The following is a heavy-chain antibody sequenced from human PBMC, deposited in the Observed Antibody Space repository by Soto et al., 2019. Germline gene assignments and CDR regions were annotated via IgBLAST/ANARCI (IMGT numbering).Heavy chain of an antibody. J-gene: IGHJ4*01. Sequence: ETLSLTCTVSGGSIDSGDYYWSWIRQPPGKGLEWIGFIFHSGNARYNPSLKSRVTISIDTSKSQFSLSLHSVTAADTAVYFCARAHAPTLPFDYWGLGTLVTVSS. CDR3: ARAHAPTLPFDY. CDR1: GGSIDSGDYY. D-gene: IGHD2-15*01. CDR2: IFHSGNA. V-gene: IGHV4-61*08.